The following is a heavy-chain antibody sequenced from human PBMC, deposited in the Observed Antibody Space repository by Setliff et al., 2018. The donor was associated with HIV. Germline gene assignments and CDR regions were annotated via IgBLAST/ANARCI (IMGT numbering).Heavy chain of an antibody. D-gene: IGHD3-3*01. V-gene: IGHV4-34*01. CDR1: GGSFSGYY. CDR3: ARGGLNDYTLFYDF. Sequence: SETLSLTCAVYGGSFSGYYWSWIRQPPGKGLEWTGEINPSGSANYSPSLKSRVTISVDTSKNEFSLKLGSVTAADTAVYFCARGGLNDYTLFYDFWGQGTLVTVSS. CDR2: INPSGSA. J-gene: IGHJ4*01.